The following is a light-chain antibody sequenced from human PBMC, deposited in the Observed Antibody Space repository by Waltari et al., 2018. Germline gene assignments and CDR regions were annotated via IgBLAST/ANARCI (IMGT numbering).Light chain of an antibody. J-gene: IGKJ4*01. Sequence: DIVMTQTPVSLSVAPGEPASISCRSSESLLHRNGQTHLYWYLQKSGQPPRLLIYRVSNRVSGVPYRFSGSATGTDFTLRISRVEAEDVGIYYCMQALEVPLTFGGGTKVEIK. CDR2: RVS. V-gene: IGKV2-29*02. CDR3: MQALEVPLT. CDR1: ESLLHRNGQTH.